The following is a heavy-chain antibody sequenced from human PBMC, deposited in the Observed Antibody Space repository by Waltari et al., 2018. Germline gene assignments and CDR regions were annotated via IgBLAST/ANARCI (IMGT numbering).Heavy chain of an antibody. CDR1: NYSITSGYF. CDR2: IYHTGTT. J-gene: IGHJ5*02. Sequence: QVQLQESGPGLVKPSETLSPTCTVSNYSITSGYFWGWIRQSPGKGLEWIGSIYHTGTTYFNPSLKSRVTISIDTSKKQFSLRLRSVTAADTGVYFCARDKGFYDVLPGRGWFDPWGQGTLVTVSS. CDR3: ARDKGFYDVLPGRGWFDP. D-gene: IGHD3-9*01. V-gene: IGHV4-38-2*02.